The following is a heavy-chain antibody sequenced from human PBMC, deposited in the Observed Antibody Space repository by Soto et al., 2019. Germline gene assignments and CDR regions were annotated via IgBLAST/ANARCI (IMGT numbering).Heavy chain of an antibody. V-gene: IGHV4-31*03. CDR1: GGSISSGGYY. Sequence: QVQLQESGPGLVKPSQTLSLTCTVSGGSISSGGYYWSWIRQHPGKGLEWIGYIYYSGSTYYNPSLKSRVTISVDTSKNQFSLKLSSVTAADTAVDYCARAASNGIVVVPAAMLNYYYMDVWGKGTTVTVSS. CDR2: IYYSGST. CDR3: ARAASNGIVVVPAAMLNYYYMDV. J-gene: IGHJ6*03. D-gene: IGHD2-2*01.